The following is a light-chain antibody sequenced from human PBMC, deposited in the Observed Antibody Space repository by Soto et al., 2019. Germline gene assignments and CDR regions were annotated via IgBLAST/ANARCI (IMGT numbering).Light chain of an antibody. Sequence: EFVLTQSPGTLSLSPGERATLSCRASQTVRNNYLAWYQQKPGQAPRLLIYDASTRATGIPARFSGSGSGTDFTLTISGLQSEDFAVYYCQQYNNWPQTFGQGTKVDI. CDR1: QTVRNN. CDR3: QQYNNWPQT. CDR2: DAS. J-gene: IGKJ1*01. V-gene: IGKV3-15*01.